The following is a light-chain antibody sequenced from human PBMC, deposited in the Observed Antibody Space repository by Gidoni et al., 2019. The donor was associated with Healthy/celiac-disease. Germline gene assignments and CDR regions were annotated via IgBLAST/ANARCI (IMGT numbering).Light chain of an antibody. CDR1: QSISSY. CDR2: AAS. Sequence: DIQMTQSPSSLSASVGDRVTITCRASQSISSYLNWYQQKPGKAPKLLIYAASSLQSGVPSRFSGSGSGTDFTLTIGSLQPEDFATYYCQQSYSTPPNFGQGTKLEIK. CDR3: QQSYSTPPN. J-gene: IGKJ2*01. V-gene: IGKV1-39*01.